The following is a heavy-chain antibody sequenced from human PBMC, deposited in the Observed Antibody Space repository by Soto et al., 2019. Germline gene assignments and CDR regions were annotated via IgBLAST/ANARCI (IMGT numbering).Heavy chain of an antibody. Sequence: QVQLVESGGGLVKPGGSLRLSCAAYGFTFSDYYMAWIRQAPGRGLEWISYISGSTTGIYYADSVKGRFTISRDNAKTSLYLQMSSLRAEDTAVYYCARVGAVGIYYFDYWGQGTLVTVSS. CDR2: ISGSTTGI. CDR1: GFTFSDYY. V-gene: IGHV3-11*01. J-gene: IGHJ4*02. D-gene: IGHD6-13*01. CDR3: ARVGAVGIYYFDY.